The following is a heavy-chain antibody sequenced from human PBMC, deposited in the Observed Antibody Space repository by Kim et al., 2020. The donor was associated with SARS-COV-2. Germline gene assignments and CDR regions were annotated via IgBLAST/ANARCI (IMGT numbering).Heavy chain of an antibody. V-gene: IGHV1-69*13. CDR3: ASTYSSSSCMDV. D-gene: IGHD6-13*01. CDR1: GGTFSSYA. Sequence: SVKVSCKASGGTFSSYAISWVRQAPGQGLEWMGGIIPIFGTANYAQKFQGRVTITADESTSTAYMELSSLRSEDTAVYYCASTYSSSSCMDVWGQGTTVTVSS. CDR2: IIPIFGTA. J-gene: IGHJ6*02.